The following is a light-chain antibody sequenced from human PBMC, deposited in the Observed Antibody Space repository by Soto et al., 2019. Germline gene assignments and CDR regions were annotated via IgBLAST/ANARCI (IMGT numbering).Light chain of an antibody. Sequence: QSVLTQPASVSGSPGQSITVSCTGTSSDVGAYNFVAWYQQHPGKAPKVILYDVSDRPSGVSNRFSGSKSGNTASLTISGLRAEDEAAYYCSANTNSSTYVFGSGTKVTVL. CDR3: SANTNSSTYV. CDR2: DVS. J-gene: IGLJ1*01. CDR1: SSDVGAYNF. V-gene: IGLV2-14*03.